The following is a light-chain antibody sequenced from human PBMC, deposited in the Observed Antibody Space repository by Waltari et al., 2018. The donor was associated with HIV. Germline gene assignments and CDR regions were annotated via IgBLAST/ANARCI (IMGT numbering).Light chain of an antibody. CDR3: SSYTSSTTYV. CDR1: SNDVGSSNY. CDR2: DVS. V-gene: IGLV2-14*03. J-gene: IGLJ1*01. Sequence: QSALTQPASVSGSPGQSITISCTGPSNDVGSSNYVSWHPQHPGEAPNLIIHDVSDRPSGMSNRFSGSKSGNTASLTISGLQTEDEADYYCSSYTSSTTYVFGTGTRVTVL.